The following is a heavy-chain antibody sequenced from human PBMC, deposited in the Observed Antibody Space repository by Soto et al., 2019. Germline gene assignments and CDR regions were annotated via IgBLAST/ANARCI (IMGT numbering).Heavy chain of an antibody. CDR1: GGSIGSYY. V-gene: IGHV4-59*08. Sequence: PSETLSLTCTVSGGSIGSYYWSWIRQPPGKGLEWIGFIYYSGNTNYNPSLKSRVTISVDTSKNQFSLKLSSVTAADTAVYYCARAREVGDFWSGYYTWFDYWGQGTLVTVSS. CDR2: IYYSGNT. J-gene: IGHJ4*02. CDR3: ARAREVGDFWSGYYTWFDY. D-gene: IGHD3-3*01.